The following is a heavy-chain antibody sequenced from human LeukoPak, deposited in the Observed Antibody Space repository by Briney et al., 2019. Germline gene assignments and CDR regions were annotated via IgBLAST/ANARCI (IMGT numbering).Heavy chain of an antibody. CDR1: GFTFGDYA. Sequence: PGRSLRLPCTASGFTFGDYAMSWVRQAPGKGLEWVGFIRSKAYGGTTEYAASVKGRFTISRDDSKSIAYLQMNSLKTEDTAVYYCTRVGIAVVATGYYYMDVWGKGTTVTVSS. J-gene: IGHJ6*03. V-gene: IGHV3-49*04. CDR3: TRVGIAVVATGYYYMDV. D-gene: IGHD6-19*01. CDR2: IRSKAYGGTT.